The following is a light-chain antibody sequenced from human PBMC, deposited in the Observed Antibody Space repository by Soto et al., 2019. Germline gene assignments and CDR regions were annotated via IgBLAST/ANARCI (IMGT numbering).Light chain of an antibody. CDR2: AAS. V-gene: IGKV1-9*01. CDR1: QGISSY. J-gene: IGKJ1*01. CDR3: QYYGSSST. Sequence: DIQLTQSPSFLSASVGDRVTITCRASQGISSYLAWYQQKPGKAPKLLIYAASTLQSGVPSRFSGSGSGTEFTLTVSGLQPEDFAVYYCQYYGSSSTFGQGTKVDIK.